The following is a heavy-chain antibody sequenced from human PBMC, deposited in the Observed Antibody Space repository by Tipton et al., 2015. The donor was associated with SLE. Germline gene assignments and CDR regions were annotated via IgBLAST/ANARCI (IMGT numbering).Heavy chain of an antibody. CDR3: ARGGGGSYYVKDY. J-gene: IGHJ4*02. CDR1: GGSISSYY. Sequence: TLSLTCTVSGGSISSYYWSWIRQPPGKGLEWIGYIYYSGSTNYNPSLKSRATISVDTSKNQFSLKLSSVTAAGTAVYYCARGGGGSYYVKDYWGQGTLVTVSS. D-gene: IGHD1-26*01. CDR2: IYYSGST. V-gene: IGHV4-59*01.